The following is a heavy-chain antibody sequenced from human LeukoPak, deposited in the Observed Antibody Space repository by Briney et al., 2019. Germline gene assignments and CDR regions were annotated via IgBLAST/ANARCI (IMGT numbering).Heavy chain of an antibody. V-gene: IGHV1-8*02. CDR2: MNPNSGNT. J-gene: IGHJ5*02. D-gene: IGHD3-10*01. Sequence: ASVKVSCKASGYTFTSYDINWVRQATGQGLEWMGWMNPNSGNTGYAQKFQGRVTMTRDTSTSTVYMELSSLRSEDTAVYYCARTPPTMVRGRSNWFDPWGQGTLVTVSS. CDR3: ARTPPTMVRGRSNWFDP. CDR1: GYTFTSYD.